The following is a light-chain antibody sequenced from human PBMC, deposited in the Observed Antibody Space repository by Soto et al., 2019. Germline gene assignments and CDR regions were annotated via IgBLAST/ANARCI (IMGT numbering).Light chain of an antibody. V-gene: IGKV3-15*01. CDR1: QSVSSN. CDR2: GAS. J-gene: IGKJ1*01. CDR3: QQYNYWWT. Sequence: EIVMTQSPATLSVSPGERATLSCRASQSVSSNLAWYQQQPGQAPRLLIYGASTRATGIPARFSGSGSGTEFTLTISSLQSEDVAVYYCQQYNYWWTFGQGTKVEIK.